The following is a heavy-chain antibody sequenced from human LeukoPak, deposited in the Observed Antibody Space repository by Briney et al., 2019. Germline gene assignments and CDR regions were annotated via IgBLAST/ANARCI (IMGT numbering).Heavy chain of an antibody. CDR3: ARDAGEYVDY. CDR1: GFTFSSYE. CDR2: ISSSGSTM. V-gene: IGHV3-48*03. Sequence: GGSLRLSCAASGFTFSSYEMNWVRQAPGKGLEWVSYISSSGSTMYYADSVKGRFTISRDNAKNSLYLQMNSLRAEDTAVYYCARDAGEYVDYWGQGTLVTVSS. J-gene: IGHJ4*02. D-gene: IGHD2/OR15-2a*01.